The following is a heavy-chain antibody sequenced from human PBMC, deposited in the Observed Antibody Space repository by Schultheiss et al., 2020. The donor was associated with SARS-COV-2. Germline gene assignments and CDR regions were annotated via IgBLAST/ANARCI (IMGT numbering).Heavy chain of an antibody. CDR1: GFTFSSYW. D-gene: IGHD3-22*01. Sequence: GGSLRLSCAASGFTFSSYWMHWVRQAPGKGLVWVSRINSDGSSTSYADSVKGRFTISRDNAKNTLYLQMNSLRAEDTAVYYCARDSSGYKYYYYYYGMDVWGQGTTVTVSS. CDR3: ARDSSGYKYYYYYYGMDV. CDR2: INSDGSST. J-gene: IGHJ6*02. V-gene: IGHV3-74*01.